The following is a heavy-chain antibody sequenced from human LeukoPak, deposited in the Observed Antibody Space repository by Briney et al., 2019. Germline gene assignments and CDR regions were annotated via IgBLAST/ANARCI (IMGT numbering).Heavy chain of an antibody. CDR3: AKALVGATDFDY. J-gene: IGHJ4*02. D-gene: IGHD1-26*01. V-gene: IGHV3-30*02. CDR2: IRYDGSNK. Sequence: GGSLRLSCAASGFTFSSYGMHWVRQAPGKGLEWVAFIRYDGSNKYYADSVKGRFAISRDNSKNTLYLQMNSLRAEDTAVYYCAKALVGATDFDYWGQGTLVTVSS. CDR1: GFTFSSYG.